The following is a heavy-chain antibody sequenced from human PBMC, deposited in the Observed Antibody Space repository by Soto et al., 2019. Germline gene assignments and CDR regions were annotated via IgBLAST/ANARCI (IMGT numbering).Heavy chain of an antibody. CDR2: INVGNGNT. D-gene: IGHD3-22*01. CDR1: GYTFRNYA. CDR3: ATPQDYDGCLDS. V-gene: IGHV1-3*01. Sequence: EASVKVSCKTSGYTFRNYAIHWVRQAPGQRLEWMGWINVGNGNTRYSQKFQGRLTLTRDTPGNTAYLELNSLISEDTAVYYCATPQDYDGCLDSWGQGTLVTVSS. J-gene: IGHJ4*02.